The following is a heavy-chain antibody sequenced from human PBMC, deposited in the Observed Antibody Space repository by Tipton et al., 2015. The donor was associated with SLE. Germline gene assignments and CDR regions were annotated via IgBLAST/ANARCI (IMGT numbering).Heavy chain of an antibody. CDR1: GASISSGGYY. CDR2: IFFSGST. D-gene: IGHD2/OR15-2a*01. V-gene: IGHV4-31*03. J-gene: IGHJ4*02. Sequence: TLSLTCNVSGASISSGGYYWSWIRQHPGKGLEWIGYIFFSGSTYYNPSLKSRLHISLDKSKNQFSLQLTSMTAADTAVYYCARDSTRWSFWGQGTLVTVSS. CDR3: ARDSTRWSF.